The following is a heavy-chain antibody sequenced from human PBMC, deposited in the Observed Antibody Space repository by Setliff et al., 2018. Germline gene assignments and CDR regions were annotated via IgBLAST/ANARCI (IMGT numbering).Heavy chain of an antibody. CDR2: IIPIFGTA. D-gene: IGHD3-22*01. Sequence: GASVKVSCKASGGTFSSYAISWVRQAPGQGLEWMGGIIPIFGTANYAQKFQGRVTITTAESTSTAYMELSSLRSEDTAVYYCARGNYYDSSGYSVDYWGQGTLVTVSS. J-gene: IGHJ4*02. V-gene: IGHV1-69*05. CDR1: GGTFSSYA. CDR3: ARGNYYDSSGYSVDY.